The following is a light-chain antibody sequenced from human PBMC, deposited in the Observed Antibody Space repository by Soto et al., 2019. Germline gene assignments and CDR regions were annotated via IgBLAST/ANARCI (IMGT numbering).Light chain of an antibody. CDR3: QQYNSYPLT. J-gene: IGKJ4*01. CDR2: KAS. CDR1: QSISSW. V-gene: IGKV1-5*03. Sequence: DIQMTQSPSTLSASVGDRVTITCRASQSISSWLAWYQQKPGKAPKLLTYKASSLDSGVPSRFSGSGSGTEFTLTISSLQPDDFATYYCQQYNSYPLTFGGGTKVEIK.